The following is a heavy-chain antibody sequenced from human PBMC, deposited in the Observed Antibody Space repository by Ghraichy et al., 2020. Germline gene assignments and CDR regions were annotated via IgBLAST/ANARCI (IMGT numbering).Heavy chain of an antibody. Sequence: GGSLRLSCIASGFIFSSYAMAWVRQSPGKGLDWVSTLHRNGDVANSAASVKGLFTFSTDTARTTLDLQMNGLRAEDTAVYFGSRKPYCAGTSCDAFHSWGQGTLVTVSS. CDR3: SRKPYCAGTSCDAFHS. V-gene: IGHV3-23*01. CDR2: LHRNGDVA. J-gene: IGHJ4*02. D-gene: IGHD2-2*01. CDR1: GFIFSSYA.